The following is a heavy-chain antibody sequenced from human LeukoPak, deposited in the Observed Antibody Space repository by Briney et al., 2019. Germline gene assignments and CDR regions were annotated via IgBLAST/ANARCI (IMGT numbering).Heavy chain of an antibody. CDR2: INPSGGST. Sequence: ASVTVSCKASGYTFTSYYMHWVRQAPGQGLEWMGTINPSGGSTSYAQKFQGRVTMTRDTSTSTVYMELSSLRSEDTAVYYCARGCSSTSCYLPSWFDPWGQGTLVTVSS. J-gene: IGHJ5*02. V-gene: IGHV1-46*01. CDR3: ARGCSSTSCYLPSWFDP. D-gene: IGHD2-2*01. CDR1: GYTFTSYY.